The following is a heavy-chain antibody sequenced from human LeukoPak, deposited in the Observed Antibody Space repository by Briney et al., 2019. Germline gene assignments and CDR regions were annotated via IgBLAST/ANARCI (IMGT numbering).Heavy chain of an antibody. D-gene: IGHD3-22*01. Sequence: GESLKISCQTSGYSFSTYWIGWVRQMPGKGLEWMGIIYPGDSDTRYSPSFQGQVTISADKSISTAYLQWSSLKASDTAMYYCARCGTQITYDSSGYHPLDYWGQGTLVTVSS. CDR1: GYSFSTYW. J-gene: IGHJ4*02. CDR3: ARCGTQITYDSSGYHPLDY. V-gene: IGHV5-51*01. CDR2: IYPGDSDT.